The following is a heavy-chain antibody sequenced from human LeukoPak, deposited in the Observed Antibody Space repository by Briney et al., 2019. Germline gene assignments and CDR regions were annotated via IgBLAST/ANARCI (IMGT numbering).Heavy chain of an antibody. CDR2: ISYDGSNK. Sequence: GGSLRLSCAASGFTFSSYAMHWDRQAPGKALEWVAVISYDGSNKYYADSVKGRFTISRDNSKNTLYLQMNSLRAEDTAVYYCAKGGGFDWLNYYYMDVWGKGTTVIISS. V-gene: IGHV3-30*04. D-gene: IGHD3-9*01. CDR1: GFTFSSYA. CDR3: AKGGGFDWLNYYYMDV. J-gene: IGHJ6*03.